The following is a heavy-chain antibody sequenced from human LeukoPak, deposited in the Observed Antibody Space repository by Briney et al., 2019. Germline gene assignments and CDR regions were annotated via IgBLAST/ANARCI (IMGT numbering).Heavy chain of an antibody. D-gene: IGHD3-3*01. CDR1: GGSFSGYY. CDR3: ARVFKDFWSGRPYYFDY. V-gene: IGHV4-34*01. CDR2: INHSGST. Sequence: PSETLSLTCAVYGGSFSGYYWSWIRQPPGEGPEWIGEINHSGSTNYNPSLKSRVTISVDTSKNQFSLKLSSVTAADTAVYYCARVFKDFWSGRPYYFDYWGQGTLVTVSS. J-gene: IGHJ4*02.